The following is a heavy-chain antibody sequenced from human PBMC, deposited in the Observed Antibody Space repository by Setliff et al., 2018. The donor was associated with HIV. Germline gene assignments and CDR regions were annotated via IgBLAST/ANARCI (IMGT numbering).Heavy chain of an antibody. CDR2: IYTSGST. V-gene: IGHV4-4*09. D-gene: IGHD2-21*02. Sequence: PSETLSLTCTVSGGSMNNYYWTWIRQPPGKGLEWIGYIYTSGSTKYNPSLKSRVTISLDTSKNQFSLKLTSVTAADTAVYYCARHANGPYGPFGDLLYFDDWGLGTLVTVSS. CDR1: GGSMNNYY. CDR3: ARHANGPYGPFGDLLYFDD. J-gene: IGHJ4*02.